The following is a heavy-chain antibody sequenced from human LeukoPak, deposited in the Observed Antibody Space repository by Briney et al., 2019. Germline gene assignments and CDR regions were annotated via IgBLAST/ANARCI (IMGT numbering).Heavy chain of an antibody. CDR1: GFTFNIFG. V-gene: IGHV3-33*06. Sequence: GRSLRLSCAASGFTFNIFGMHWVRHVPGNGLEWVAVLWSDGKTAHYADTVKGRFTISRDSSENTLYLQMNSLRSEDTAVYYCVKESAADATFHFDSWGQGTLVTVSS. CDR3: VKESAADATFHFDS. D-gene: IGHD6-13*01. J-gene: IGHJ4*02. CDR2: LWSDGKTA.